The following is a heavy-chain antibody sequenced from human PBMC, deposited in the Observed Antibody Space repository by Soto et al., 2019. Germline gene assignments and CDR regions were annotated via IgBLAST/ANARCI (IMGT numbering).Heavy chain of an antibody. D-gene: IGHD4-17*01. CDR3: ARELVELTTRIPYYYGMDV. J-gene: IGHJ6*02. CDR2: INPSGGST. CDR1: GYTFTSYY. Sequence: GASVKVSCKASGYTFTSYYMHWVRQAPGQGLEWMGIINPSGGSTSYAQKFQGRVTMTRDTSTSTVYMELSSLRSEDTAVYYCARELVELTTRIPYYYGMDVWGQGTTVTVSS. V-gene: IGHV1-46*01.